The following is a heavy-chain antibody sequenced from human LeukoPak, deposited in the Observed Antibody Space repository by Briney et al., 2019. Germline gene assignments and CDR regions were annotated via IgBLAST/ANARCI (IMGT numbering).Heavy chain of an antibody. J-gene: IGHJ6*02. CDR1: GFSFSSYG. CDR3: ARGTAYSYYNMHV. Sequence: GRSLRLSCAASGFSFSSYGMHWVRQAPGKGLEWVAVIWYDGSNKYYADSVKGRFTISRDNSKNTLYLQMNSLRAEDTALYYCARGTAYSYYNMHVWGQGTTVTVSS. V-gene: IGHV3-33*01. CDR2: IWYDGSNK.